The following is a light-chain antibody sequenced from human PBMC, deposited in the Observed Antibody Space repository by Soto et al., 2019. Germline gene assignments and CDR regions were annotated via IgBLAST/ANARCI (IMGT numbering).Light chain of an antibody. CDR1: QSVSNNY. CDR2: GAS. CDR3: QQYGSSCT. V-gene: IGKV3-20*01. J-gene: IGKJ1*01. Sequence: EILLTQSPGTLYLSPGASATLSCRASQSVSNNYLAWYQQKPGQAPRLLIYGASNRATGIPDRFSGSGSGTDFTLTISRLEPEDFAVYYCQQYGSSCTFGQGTKVDIK.